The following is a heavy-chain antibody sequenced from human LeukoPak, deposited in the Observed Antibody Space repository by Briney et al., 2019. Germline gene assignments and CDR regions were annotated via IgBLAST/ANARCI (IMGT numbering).Heavy chain of an antibody. CDR1: GFTFSSYS. Sequence: PGGSLRLSCAASGFTFSSYSMNWVRQAPGTGLECVSSISSSSSYIYYADSIKGRFTISRDNAKNSLYLQMNSLRAEDTAVYYCARGGPAAMGMSNFDYWGQGTLVTVSS. CDR2: ISSSSSYI. CDR3: ARGGPAAMGMSNFDY. D-gene: IGHD2-2*01. J-gene: IGHJ4*02. V-gene: IGHV3-21*01.